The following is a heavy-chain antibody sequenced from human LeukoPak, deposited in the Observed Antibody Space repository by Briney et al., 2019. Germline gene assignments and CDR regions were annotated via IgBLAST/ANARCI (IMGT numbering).Heavy chain of an antibody. CDR3: ARASNSSGWPFDY. V-gene: IGHV4-34*01. Sequence: SETLSLTCAVYGGSFSGYYWSWIRQPPGEGLEWIGEINHSGSTNYNPSLKSRVTISVDTSKNQFSLKLSSVTAADTAVYYCARASNSSGWPFDYWGQGTLVTVSS. CDR1: GGSFSGYY. J-gene: IGHJ4*02. D-gene: IGHD6-19*01. CDR2: INHSGST.